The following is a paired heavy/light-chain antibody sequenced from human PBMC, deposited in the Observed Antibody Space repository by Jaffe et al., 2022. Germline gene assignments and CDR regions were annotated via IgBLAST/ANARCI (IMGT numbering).Light chain of an antibody. CDR3: QQSYSAKWT. Sequence: DIQMTQSPSSLSASVGDRVTITCRASQYISNYLNWYQQKPGKAPKLLIYAASSLQSGVPSSFSGSGSGTDFTLTISSLQPEDFATYYCQQSYSAKWTFGQGTKVEIK. J-gene: IGKJ1*01. CDR1: QYISNY. CDR2: AAS. V-gene: IGKV1-39*01.
Heavy chain of an antibody. J-gene: IGHJ3*02. CDR3: ARDPVGATQAFDI. Sequence: EVQLVESGGGLVQPGRSLRLSCISYGFTFGDYSLSWVRQAPGKGLEWISFIRSKANGGTTEYAASVIGRFTISRDDSKSIAYLQMNSLKIEDTAVYYCARDPVGATQAFDIWGQGTMVTVSS. V-gene: IGHV3-49*04. CDR1: GFTFGDYS. CDR2: IRSKANGGTT. D-gene: IGHD1-26*01.